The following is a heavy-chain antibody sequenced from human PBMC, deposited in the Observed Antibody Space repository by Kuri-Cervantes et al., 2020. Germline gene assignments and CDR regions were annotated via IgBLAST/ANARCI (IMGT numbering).Heavy chain of an antibody. D-gene: IGHD2-2*02. CDR3: VRTCPGSTCYIIY. CDR1: GYTFTGYY. J-gene: IGHJ4*02. Sequence: ASVNVSCKASGYTFTGYYMHWVRQAPGQGLEWMGWINPNSGGTNYAQKFQGWVTMTRDTSISTAYMELSRLRSDDTAMYYCVRTCPGSTCYIIYWGQGTLVTVSS. V-gene: IGHV1-2*04. CDR2: INPNSGGT.